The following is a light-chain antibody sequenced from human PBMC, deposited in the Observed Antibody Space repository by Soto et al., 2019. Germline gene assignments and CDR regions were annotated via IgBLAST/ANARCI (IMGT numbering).Light chain of an antibody. J-gene: IGKJ5*01. V-gene: IGKV1-33*01. CDR2: DAS. CDR3: QQYENLPT. Sequence: DIQMTQSPSSLSASVGDRVTITFQASQNINNSLNWYQQKPGRALKLLIYDASNLEAGVPTRFRGSGSGTVFIFTISRLQHEDIATYYCQQYENLPTFGQGTRLEI. CDR1: QNINNS.